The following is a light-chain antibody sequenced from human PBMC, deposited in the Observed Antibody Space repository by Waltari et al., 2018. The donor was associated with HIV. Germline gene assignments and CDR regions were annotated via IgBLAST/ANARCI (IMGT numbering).Light chain of an antibody. CDR3: QQYGTSPYT. V-gene: IGKV3-20*01. Sequence: ENVLTQSPGTLSLSPGVRATGAWRGTRSVSSNYLTSYQQRPGQAPRLLIYAASTTATAIPDRFSGSGSGTDFTLTISRLEPEDFAVYYCQQYGTSPYTFGQGTKVEI. CDR2: AAS. J-gene: IGKJ2*01. CDR1: RSVSSNY.